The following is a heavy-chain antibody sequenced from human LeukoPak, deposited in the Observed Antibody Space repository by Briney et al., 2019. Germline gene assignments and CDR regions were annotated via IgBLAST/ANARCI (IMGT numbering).Heavy chain of an antibody. CDR3: ASTTRGGRIFSI. V-gene: IGHV1-69*13. J-gene: IGHJ3*02. CDR1: GGTFSSYA. CDR2: IIPIFGTA. D-gene: IGHD3-3*01. Sequence: GASVKVSCKASGGTFSSYAISWVRQAPGQGLEWMGGIIPIFGTANYAQKFQGRVTITADESTSTAYMELSSLRSEDTAVYYCASTTRGGRIFSIWGQGTMVTVSS.